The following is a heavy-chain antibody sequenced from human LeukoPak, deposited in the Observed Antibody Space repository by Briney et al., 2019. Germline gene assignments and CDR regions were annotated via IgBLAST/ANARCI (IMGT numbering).Heavy chain of an antibody. CDR1: GGSISSYY. CDR3: ARETSQKGAHYMDV. D-gene: IGHD3-16*01. J-gene: IGHJ6*03. CDR2: IYYSGYA. V-gene: IGHV4-59*01. Sequence: PSETLSLTCTVSGGSISSYYWSWIRQPPGKGLKWIGNIYYSGYATYSPSLRSRVTISVDTSKNQFSLKLSSVTAADTAVYYCARETSQKGAHYMDVWGKGTTITISS.